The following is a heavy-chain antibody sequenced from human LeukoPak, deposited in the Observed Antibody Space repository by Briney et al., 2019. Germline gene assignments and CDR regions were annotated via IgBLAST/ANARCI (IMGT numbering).Heavy chain of an antibody. CDR1: GGSISSGGYY. D-gene: IGHD3-3*01. V-gene: IGHV4-31*03. Sequence: PSETLSLTCTVSGGSISSGGYYWSWIRQHPGKGLEWIGYIYYSGSTYYNPSLKSRVTISVDTSKNQFSLKLSSVTAADTAVYYCARTSYDFWSGYLFDYWGQGTLVTVSS. J-gene: IGHJ4*02. CDR3: ARTSYDFWSGYLFDY. CDR2: IYYSGST.